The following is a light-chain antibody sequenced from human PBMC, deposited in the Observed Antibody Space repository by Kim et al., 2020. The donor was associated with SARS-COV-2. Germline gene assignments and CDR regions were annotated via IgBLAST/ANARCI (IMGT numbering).Light chain of an antibody. CDR1: TGAVTSDSY. CDR2: STN. V-gene: IGLV7-43*01. J-gene: IGLJ2*01. Sequence: PVGTVTLTCASITGAVTSDSYPNWFQQKPGQAPRPLIYSTNRKHSWTPARFSGSLLGGKAALTLSAVQPEDEADYYCLLHYAGTQVFGGGTQLTVL. CDR3: LLHYAGTQV.